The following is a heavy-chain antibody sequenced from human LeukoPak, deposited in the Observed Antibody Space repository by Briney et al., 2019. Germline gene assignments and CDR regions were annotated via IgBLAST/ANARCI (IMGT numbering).Heavy chain of an antibody. CDR1: GFTFSSYG. CDR3: ARELGVVGAIGC. D-gene: IGHD1-26*01. Sequence: GGSLRLSCAASGFTFSSYGMHWVRQAPGKGLEWVSSISSSGSSIYYADSVKGRFTISRDNAKNSLYLQMNSLRAEDTAVYYCARELGVVGAIGCWGQGTLVTASS. V-gene: IGHV3-21*01. CDR2: ISSSGSSI. J-gene: IGHJ4*02.